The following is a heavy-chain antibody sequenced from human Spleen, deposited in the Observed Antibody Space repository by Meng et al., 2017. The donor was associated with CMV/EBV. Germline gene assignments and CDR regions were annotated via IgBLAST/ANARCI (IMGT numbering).Heavy chain of an antibody. V-gene: IGHV3-21*01. Sequence: GESLKISCATSGFTVSSSYMHWVRQAPGKGLEWVSFIDGSGAYIYYTDSVKGRFTISRDNARNSLYLQMDSLRAEDTAVYYCARDGSRGYSYHNDGNGMDVWGQGTTVTVSS. CDR2: IDGSGAYI. CDR3: ARDGSRGYSYHNDGNGMDV. D-gene: IGHD5-18*01. CDR1: GFTVSSSY. J-gene: IGHJ6*02.